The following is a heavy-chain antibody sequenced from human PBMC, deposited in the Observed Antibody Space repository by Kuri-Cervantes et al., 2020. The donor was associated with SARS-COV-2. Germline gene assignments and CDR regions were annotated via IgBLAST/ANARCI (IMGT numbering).Heavy chain of an antibody. CDR2: ISGSGGST. CDR3: AKDGSSGWEDFDY. CDR1: GFTFSSYG. V-gene: IGHV3-23*01. D-gene: IGHD6-19*01. Sequence: GGSLRLSCAASGFTFSSYGMHWVRQAPGKGLEWVSAISGSGGSTYYADSVKGRFTISRDNSKNTLYLQMNSLRAEDTAVYYCAKDGSSGWEDFDYWGQGTLVTVSS. J-gene: IGHJ4*02.